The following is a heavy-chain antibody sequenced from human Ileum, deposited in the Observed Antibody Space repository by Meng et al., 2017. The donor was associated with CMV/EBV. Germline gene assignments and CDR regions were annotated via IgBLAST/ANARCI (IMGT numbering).Heavy chain of an antibody. V-gene: IGHV4-61*02. J-gene: IGHJ4*02. CDR1: GGSLGGGYY. CDR2: IYTSGST. CDR3: ARDSAWLIDQ. Sequence: QVQRQESGPGLVKPSQTLSLTCTVSGGSLGGGYYWNWIRQPGGKGLEWIGRIYTSGSTNYNPSLKSRFTISVDTSKNQFSLNLTSVTAADTAVYYCARDSAWLIDQWGQGTLVTVSS. D-gene: IGHD6-19*01.